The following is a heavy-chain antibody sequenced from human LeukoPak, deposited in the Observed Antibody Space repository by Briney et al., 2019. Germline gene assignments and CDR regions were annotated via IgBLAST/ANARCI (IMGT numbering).Heavy chain of an antibody. CDR1: GFTFSSYG. V-gene: IGHV3-33*01. J-gene: IGHJ4*02. D-gene: IGHD4-17*01. Sequence: GGSLRLSCAASGFTFSSYGMHWVRQAPGKGLEWVAVIWYDGSNKYYADSVKGRFTISRDNSKNTLYLQMNSLRAEDTAVYYCASSEGADYGEYVGSKPLDYWGQGTLVTVSS. CDR3: ASSEGADYGEYVGSKPLDY. CDR2: IWYDGSNK.